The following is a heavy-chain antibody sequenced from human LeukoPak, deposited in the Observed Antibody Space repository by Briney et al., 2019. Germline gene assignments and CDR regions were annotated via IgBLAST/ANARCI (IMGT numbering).Heavy chain of an antibody. CDR1: GFTFTSSS. J-gene: IGHJ4*02. CDR2: IAVGSGNT. CDR3: AAVFGSGYYYYFDY. V-gene: IGHV1-58*02. Sequence: SVKVSCKASGFTFTSSSMQWVRQARGQRLEWIGWIAVGSGNTNYAQKFQGRVTITRDMSTSTAYMELSSLRSEDAALYYCAAVFGSGYYYYFDYWGQGTLVTVSS. D-gene: IGHD3-22*01.